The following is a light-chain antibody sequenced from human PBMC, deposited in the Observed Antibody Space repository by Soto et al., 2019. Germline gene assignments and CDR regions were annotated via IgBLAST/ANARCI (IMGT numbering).Light chain of an antibody. J-gene: IGKJ2*01. Sequence: DIQMTQSPSSLSVSVGDRVTITCRASQSISSYLNWYQHKPGKAPKLLIYAASSLQSGVPSRFSGSGSGTDFTLTISSLQPEEFATYYCQQSYSNPPMYTFGQGTKLEIK. CDR1: QSISSY. CDR3: QQSYSNPPMYT. CDR2: AAS. V-gene: IGKV1-39*01.